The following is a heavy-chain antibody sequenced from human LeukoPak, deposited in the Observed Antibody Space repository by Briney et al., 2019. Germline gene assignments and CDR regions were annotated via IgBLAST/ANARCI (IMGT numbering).Heavy chain of an antibody. CDR3: ARDRGRGYSYGYSDY. V-gene: IGHV1-69*13. CDR1: GGTFSSYA. D-gene: IGHD5-18*01. J-gene: IGHJ4*02. Sequence: GASVKVSCKASGGTFSSYAISWVRQAPGQGLEWMGGIIPIFGTANYAQKFQGRVTITADESTSTAYMELRSLRSDDTAVYYCARDRGRGYSYGYSDYWGQGTLVTVSS. CDR2: IIPIFGTA.